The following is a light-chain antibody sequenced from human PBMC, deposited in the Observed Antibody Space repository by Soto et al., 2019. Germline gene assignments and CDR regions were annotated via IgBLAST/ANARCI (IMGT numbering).Light chain of an antibody. CDR3: AAWDDSLRGPV. CDR2: RNN. J-gene: IGLJ2*01. CDR1: SSNIGSNY. Sequence: QSVLTQPPSASGTTGQRVTISCSGSSSNIGSNYVYWYQQLPGTAPKLLIYRNNQRPSGVPDRFSGSKSGTSASLAISGLRSEDEADYYCAAWDDSLRGPVFGGGTKLTVL. V-gene: IGLV1-47*01.